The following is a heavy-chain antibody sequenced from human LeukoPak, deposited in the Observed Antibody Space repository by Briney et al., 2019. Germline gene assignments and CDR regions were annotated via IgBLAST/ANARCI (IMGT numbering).Heavy chain of an antibody. CDR3: ASWGAVGAPEFHI. CDR2: INPNSGGT. V-gene: IGHV1-2*02. J-gene: IGHJ3*02. D-gene: IGHD1-26*01. Sequence: ASVKVSCKASGYTFTGYYMHWVRQAPGQGLEWMGWINPNSGGTNYAQKLQGSVTMTRDTSISTDYMELSRLRSDDTAVYYCASWGAVGAPEFHIWGQGTIFTVSS. CDR1: GYTFTGYY.